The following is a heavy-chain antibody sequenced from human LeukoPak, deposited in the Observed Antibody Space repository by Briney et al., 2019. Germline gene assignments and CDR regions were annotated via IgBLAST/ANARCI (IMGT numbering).Heavy chain of an antibody. Sequence: SETLSLTCTVSGGSISSYYWSWIRQPPGKGLEWIGEINHSGRTTYNPSLKSRVTISVDTSKNLFSLKLNSVTAADTAVYYCARDGAAAGWYDYWGQGTLVTVSS. J-gene: IGHJ4*02. CDR1: GGSISSYY. CDR2: INHSGRT. CDR3: ARDGAAAGWYDY. V-gene: IGHV4-34*01. D-gene: IGHD6-13*01.